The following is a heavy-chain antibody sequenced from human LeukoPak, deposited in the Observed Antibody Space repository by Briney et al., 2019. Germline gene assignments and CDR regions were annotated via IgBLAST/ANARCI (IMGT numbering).Heavy chain of an antibody. CDR2: TSAYNGNT. CDR3: ARVGGCSSTSCYVWFDP. CDR1: GYTFTSYG. J-gene: IGHJ5*02. D-gene: IGHD2-2*01. V-gene: IGHV1-18*01. Sequence: GASVKVSCKASGYTFTSYGISWVRQAPGQGLEWMGWTSAYNGNTNYAQKLQGRVTMTTDTSTSTAYMELRSLRSDDTAVYYCARVGGCSSTSCYVWFDPWGQGTLVTVSS.